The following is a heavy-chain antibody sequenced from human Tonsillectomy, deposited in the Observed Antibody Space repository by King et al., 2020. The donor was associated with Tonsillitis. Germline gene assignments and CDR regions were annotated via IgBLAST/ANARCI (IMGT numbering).Heavy chain of an antibody. CDR1: GFTFSSYA. Sequence: VQLVESGGGLVQPGGSLRLSCAASGFTFSSYAMTWVRQAPGKGLEWVSAISGSGGSTYYADSVKGRFTISRDNSKNTLYLQMNSLRAEDTAIYYCAKGVRDDYGATSHFDYWGQGTLVTVSS. V-gene: IGHV3-23*04. CDR3: AKGVRDDYGATSHFDY. D-gene: IGHD4-17*01. CDR2: ISGSGGST. J-gene: IGHJ4*02.